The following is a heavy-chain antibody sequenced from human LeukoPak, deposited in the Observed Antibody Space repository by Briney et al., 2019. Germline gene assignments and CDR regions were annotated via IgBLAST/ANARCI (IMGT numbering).Heavy chain of an antibody. D-gene: IGHD3-10*01. Sequence: PGGSLRLSCAASGFTFSSYSMNWVRQAPGKGLEWVSSISSSSSYIYYADSVKGRFTISRDNAKNSLYLQMNSLGAEDTAVYYCARLSAYYYGSFFYYYMDVWGKGTTVTISS. CDR2: ISSSSSYI. J-gene: IGHJ6*03. CDR3: ARLSAYYYGSFFYYYMDV. V-gene: IGHV3-21*01. CDR1: GFTFSSYS.